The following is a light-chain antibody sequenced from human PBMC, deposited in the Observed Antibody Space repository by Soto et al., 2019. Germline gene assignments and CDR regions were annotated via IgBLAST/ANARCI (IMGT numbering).Light chain of an antibody. CDR3: QQSSSTPLT. CDR2: GAS. CDR1: QGMTNY. V-gene: IGKV1-39*01. J-gene: IGKJ4*01. Sequence: GDRVTNTCRASQGMTNYLAWFQQKPGKAPKLLIYGASKLESGVPSRFSGSGSGTDFTLTITSLQTEDFATYYCQQSSSTPLTFDGGTKVEIK.